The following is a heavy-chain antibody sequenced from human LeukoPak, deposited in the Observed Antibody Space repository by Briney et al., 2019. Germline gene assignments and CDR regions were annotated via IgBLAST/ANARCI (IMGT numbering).Heavy chain of an antibody. Sequence: GGSLRLSCAASGFTFSSYGMHWVRQAPGKGLEWVAVIWYDGSNKYYADSVKGRFTIPRDNSKNTLYLQMNSLRAEDTAVYYCARDQSGGYSGFDPRDWGQGALVTVSS. D-gene: IGHD5-12*01. V-gene: IGHV3-33*01. CDR1: GFTFSSYG. J-gene: IGHJ4*02. CDR2: IWYDGSNK. CDR3: ARDQSGGYSGFDPRD.